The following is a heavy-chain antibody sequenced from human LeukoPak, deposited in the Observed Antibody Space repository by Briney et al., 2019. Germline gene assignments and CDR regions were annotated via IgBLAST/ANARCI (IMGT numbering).Heavy chain of an antibody. CDR2: IKPDTGDT. CDR1: GYTFTDYF. Sequence: ASVKVSCKASGYTFTDYFIHWVRRAPGHGLEWMGWIKPDTGDTSYAQKFQGRLTTARDTSIRTAYMELTRLRSDDTAIYFCAREQHCGSTSCPQDVWGQGTLVTVSS. CDR3: AREQHCGSTSCPQDV. J-gene: IGHJ4*02. D-gene: IGHD2-2*01. V-gene: IGHV1-2*02.